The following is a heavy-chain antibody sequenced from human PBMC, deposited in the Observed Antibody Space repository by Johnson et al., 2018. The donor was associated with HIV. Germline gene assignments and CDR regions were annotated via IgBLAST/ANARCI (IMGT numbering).Heavy chain of an antibody. V-gene: IGHV3-66*01. CDR3: ARMGYYYDSATFHPFDI. CDR2: IYSGRST. Sequence: VQLVESGGGLVKPGGSLRLSCAASGFTVSSNYMSWVRQAPGKGLEWVSVIYSGRSTYYADSVKGRFTISRDNSKNTLYLQMNSLRAEDTAVYYCARMGYYYDSATFHPFDIWGQGTMVTVSS. J-gene: IGHJ3*02. CDR1: GFTVSSNY. D-gene: IGHD3-22*01.